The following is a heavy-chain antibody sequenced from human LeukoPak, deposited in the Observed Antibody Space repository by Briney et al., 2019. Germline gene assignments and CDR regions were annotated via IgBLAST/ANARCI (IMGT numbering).Heavy chain of an antibody. CDR3: AREGLDSPRFDY. Sequence: SETLSLTCAVYGGSFSGYYWSWIRQPPGKGLEWIGGINHSGSTNYNPSLKSRVTISVDTSKNQFSLKLSSVTAADTAVYYCAREGLDSPRFDYWGQGTLVTVSS. CDR2: INHSGST. J-gene: IGHJ4*02. V-gene: IGHV4-34*01. CDR1: GGSFSGYY. D-gene: IGHD3/OR15-3a*01.